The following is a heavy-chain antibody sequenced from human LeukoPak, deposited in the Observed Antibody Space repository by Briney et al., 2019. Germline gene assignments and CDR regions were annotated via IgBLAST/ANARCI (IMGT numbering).Heavy chain of an antibody. V-gene: IGHV1-18*01. Sequence: ASVKVSCKASGYTFTSYGISWVRQAPGQGLEWMGWISAYNGNTNYAQKLQGRVTMTTDTSTSTAYMELRSLRSDDTAVYYCARDPKVSNYSGSGNYPFDYWGQGTLVTVSS. CDR3: ARDPKVSNYSGSGNYPFDY. J-gene: IGHJ4*02. D-gene: IGHD3-10*01. CDR2: ISAYNGNT. CDR1: GYTFTSYG.